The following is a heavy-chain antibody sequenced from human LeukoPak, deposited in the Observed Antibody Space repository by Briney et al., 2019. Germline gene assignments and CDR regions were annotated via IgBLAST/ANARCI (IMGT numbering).Heavy chain of an antibody. CDR3: ARASDSGDYFSGMDV. Sequence: GGSLRLSCAASGFTFYSYSMNWVRQPPGKGLEWVSSLSSSSTHIYYADSVKGRFTISRDNAKNSVYLQMNSLRAEDTAVYYCARASDSGDYFSGMDVWGQGTTVTVSS. CDR1: GFTFYSYS. V-gene: IGHV3-21*04. J-gene: IGHJ6*02. CDR2: LSSSSTHI. D-gene: IGHD4-17*01.